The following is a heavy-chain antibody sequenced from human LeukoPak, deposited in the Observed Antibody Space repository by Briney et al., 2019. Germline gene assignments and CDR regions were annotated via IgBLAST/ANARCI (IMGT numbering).Heavy chain of an antibody. Sequence: GGSLRLSCAASGFTFSSYWMSWVRQAPGKGLEWVANIKEDGSEKHYVDSVKGRFTVSRDNAKNSLYLQMNSLRAEDTAVYYCAREDYGSGSDFYGMDVWGQGTTVTVSS. D-gene: IGHD3-10*01. CDR3: AREDYGSGSDFYGMDV. CDR2: IKEDGSEK. J-gene: IGHJ6*02. CDR1: GFTFSSYW. V-gene: IGHV3-7*01.